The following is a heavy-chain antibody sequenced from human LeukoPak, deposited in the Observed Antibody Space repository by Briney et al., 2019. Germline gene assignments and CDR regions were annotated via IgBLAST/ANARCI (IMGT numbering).Heavy chain of an antibody. CDR1: GYRFTSYW. V-gene: IGHV5-10-1*01. Sequence: GESLKISCKVSGYRFTSYWINWVRQMPGKGLEWMGRIDPSDSYTKYSPSFQGHVTISADKSISTAYLQWSSLKASDSAMYYCARQVAFQVDYWGQGTLVTVSS. CDR3: ARQVAFQVDY. J-gene: IGHJ4*02. CDR2: IDPSDSYT.